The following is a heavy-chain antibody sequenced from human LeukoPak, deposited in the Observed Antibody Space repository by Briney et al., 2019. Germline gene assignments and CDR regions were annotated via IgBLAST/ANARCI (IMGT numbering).Heavy chain of an antibody. CDR3: ARSIVVDTKFDY. CDR1: GFTFSSYN. J-gene: IGHJ4*02. CDR2: INRSSSTI. V-gene: IGHV3-48*02. Sequence: GGSLRLSCAASGFTFSSYNMNWVRQAPGKGLEGVSYINRSSSTIYYADYVKGRVTISRDNAKNILYLQMNSMRDEDTAVYYCARSIVVDTKFDYCGQGALVTVSS. D-gene: IGHD2-21*01.